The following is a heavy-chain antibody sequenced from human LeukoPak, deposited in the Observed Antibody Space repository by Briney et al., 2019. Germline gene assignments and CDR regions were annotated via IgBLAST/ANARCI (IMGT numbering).Heavy chain of an antibody. Sequence: SVKVSCKASRGTFSSYAISWVRQAPGQGLEWMGGIIPIFGTANYAQKFQGRVTITTDESTSTAYMELSSLRSEDTAVYYCATSAAAGVYYYYYYYMDVWGKGTTVTVSS. D-gene: IGHD6-13*01. V-gene: IGHV1-69*05. CDR3: ATSAAAGVYYYYYYYMDV. J-gene: IGHJ6*03. CDR2: IIPIFGTA. CDR1: RGTFSSYA.